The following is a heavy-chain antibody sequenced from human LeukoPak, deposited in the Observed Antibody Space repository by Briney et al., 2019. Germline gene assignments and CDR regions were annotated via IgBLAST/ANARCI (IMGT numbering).Heavy chain of an antibody. CDR1: GGSISSYY. CDR3: ARDFPGIAVAGPLDY. Sequence: SETLSLTCTVSGGSISSYYWSWIRQPAGKGLEWIGRIYTSGSTNYNPSLKSRVTISVDKSKTQFSLKLSSVTAADTAVYYCARDFPGIAVAGPLDYWGQGTLVTVSS. J-gene: IGHJ4*02. V-gene: IGHV4-4*07. CDR2: IYTSGST. D-gene: IGHD6-19*01.